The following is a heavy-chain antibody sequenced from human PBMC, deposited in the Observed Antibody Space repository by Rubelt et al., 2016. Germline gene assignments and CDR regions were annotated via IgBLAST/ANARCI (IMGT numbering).Heavy chain of an antibody. J-gene: IGHJ4*02. CDR1: GFTVTSNF. CDR2: IYSGGST. D-gene: IGHD3-10*01. V-gene: IGHV3-66*01. CDR3: ASWFFRVDY. Sequence: EVRLVESGGGLVKPGGSLRLSCVASGFTVTSNFMNWVRQAPGKGLEWVSIIYSGGSTYYADSVKGRFTISRDNAKNTLYLQMNSLRAEDTAVYFCASWFFRVDYWGQGTLVTVSS.